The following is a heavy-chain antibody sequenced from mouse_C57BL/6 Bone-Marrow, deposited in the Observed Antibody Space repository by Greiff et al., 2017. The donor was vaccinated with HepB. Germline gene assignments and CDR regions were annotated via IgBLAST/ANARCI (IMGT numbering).Heavy chain of an antibody. CDR3: TTHFITTVVATYYYAMDY. CDR2: IDPENGDT. CDR1: GFNIKDYY. V-gene: IGHV14-4*01. J-gene: IGHJ4*01. Sequence: VQLQQSGAELVRPGASVKLSCTASGFNIKDYYMHWVKQRPEQGLEWIGWIDPENGDTEYASKFQGKATITADTSSNTANLQLSSLTAEDTAVYYCTTHFITTVVATYYYAMDYWGQGTSVTVSS. D-gene: IGHD1-1*01.